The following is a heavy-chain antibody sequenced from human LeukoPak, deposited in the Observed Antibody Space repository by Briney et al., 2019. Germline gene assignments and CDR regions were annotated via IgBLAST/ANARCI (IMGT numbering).Heavy chain of an antibody. V-gene: IGHV4-59*01. CDR1: GGSFSGYY. CDR3: AALLGGSYLG. D-gene: IGHD1-26*01. CDR2: IYYSGST. J-gene: IGHJ4*02. Sequence: SETLSLTCAVYGGSFSGYYWSWIRQPPGEGLEWIGYIYYSGSTNYNPSLKSRVTISVDTSKNQFSLKLSSVTAADTAVYYCAALLGGSYLGWGQGTLVTVSS.